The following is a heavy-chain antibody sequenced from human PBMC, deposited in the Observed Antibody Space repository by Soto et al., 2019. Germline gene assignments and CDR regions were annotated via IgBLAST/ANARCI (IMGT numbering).Heavy chain of an antibody. CDR2: INQDGREQ. D-gene: IGHD3-9*01. CDR3: ARQPRILTGYSGHFDY. J-gene: IGHJ4*02. Sequence: GGPLRLSCAASGFTFRRHWMSWVRQAPGKGLEWVANINQDGREQYYVDSVKGRFTISRDNAKNSLYLQMNSLRAADTAVYYCARQPRILTGYSGHFDYWGQGTLVTVSS. V-gene: IGHV3-7*04. CDR1: GFTFRRHW.